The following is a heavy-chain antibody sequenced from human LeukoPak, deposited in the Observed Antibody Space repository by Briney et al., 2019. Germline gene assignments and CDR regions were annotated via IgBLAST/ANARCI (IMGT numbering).Heavy chain of an antibody. Sequence: GGSLRLSCAASGFTFSSYAMSWVRQAPGKGLEWVSAISGSGGSTYYADSVKGWFTISRDNSKNTLYLQMNSLGAEDTAVYYCAKDLYYGSGSYYNGYWGQGTLVTVSS. D-gene: IGHD3-10*01. J-gene: IGHJ4*02. CDR2: ISGSGGST. CDR3: AKDLYYGSGSYYNGY. CDR1: GFTFSSYA. V-gene: IGHV3-23*01.